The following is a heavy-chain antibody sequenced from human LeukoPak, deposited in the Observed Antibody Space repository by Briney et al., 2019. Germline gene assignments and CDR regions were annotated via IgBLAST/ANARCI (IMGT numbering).Heavy chain of an antibody. CDR3: ARDCSGGTCYLDY. Sequence: ASVKVSCKASGTTLSNYGITWVRQAPGQGLEWMGWISAYNGNTNYAQKFQGRATMTTDTSTSTAYMELRSLRSDDTALYYCARDCSGGTCYLDYWRQGTLVTVSS. J-gene: IGHJ4*02. V-gene: IGHV1-18*01. CDR1: GTTLSNYG. D-gene: IGHD2-15*01. CDR2: ISAYNGNT.